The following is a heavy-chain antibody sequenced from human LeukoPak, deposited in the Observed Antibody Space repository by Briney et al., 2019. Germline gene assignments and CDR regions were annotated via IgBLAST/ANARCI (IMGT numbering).Heavy chain of an antibody. J-gene: IGHJ4*02. D-gene: IGHD5-18*01. CDR3: AREAGKWIQLWLQFDY. CDR1: GYTLTELS. Sequence: GASVKVSCKVSGYTLTELSMHWVRQAPGKGLEWMGGFDPEDGETIYAQKFQGRVTMTEDTSTDTAYMELSSLRSEDTAVYYCAREAGKWIQLWLQFDYWGQGTLVTVSS. CDR2: FDPEDGET. V-gene: IGHV1-24*01.